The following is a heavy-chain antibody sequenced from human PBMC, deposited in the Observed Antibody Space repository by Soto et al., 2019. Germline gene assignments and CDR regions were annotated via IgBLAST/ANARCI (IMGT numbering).Heavy chain of an antibody. CDR3: AREGSGYDCQQSPLDY. D-gene: IGHD5-12*01. CDR1: GGTFSSYA. V-gene: IGHV1-69*01. CDR2: IIPIFGTA. Sequence: QVQLVQSGAEVKKPGSSVKVSCKASGGTFSSYAISWVRQAPGQGLEWMGGIIPIFGTANYAQKFQGRVTITADESTSTAYMELSSLISEDTAVYYCAREGSGYDCQQSPLDYWGQGTLVTVSS. J-gene: IGHJ4*02.